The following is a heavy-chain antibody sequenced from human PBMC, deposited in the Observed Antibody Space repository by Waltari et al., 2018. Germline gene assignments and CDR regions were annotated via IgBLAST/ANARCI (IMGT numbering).Heavy chain of an antibody. CDR3: ARRGLYSSAPYFDY. CDR2: SSPILGTA. D-gene: IGHD6-25*01. CDR1: GGTFSSYA. Sequence: QVQLVQSGAEVKKPGSSVKVSCKASGGTFSSYAISWVRQAPGQGLEWMGGSSPILGTANYAQKVQCRVTITEDESTSTDYMERSSLGSEETAVYYCARRGLYSSAPYFDYWGQGTLVIASS. J-gene: IGHJ4*02. V-gene: IGHV1-69*13.